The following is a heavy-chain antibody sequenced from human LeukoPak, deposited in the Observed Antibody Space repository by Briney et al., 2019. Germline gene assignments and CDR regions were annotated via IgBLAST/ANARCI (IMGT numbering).Heavy chain of an antibody. Sequence: GGSLRLSCVASGFTFNRFAMHWVRQTPGKGLEWVAFIRYDGSHEYYIDSVKGRFTISRDNSKNTLYLQMNSLTTEDTAVYYCAKCPQLLAGYYYWGQGTLVTVSS. D-gene: IGHD3-3*01. CDR2: IRYDGSHE. J-gene: IGHJ4*02. CDR3: AKCPQLLAGYYY. V-gene: IGHV3-30*02. CDR1: GFTFNRFA.